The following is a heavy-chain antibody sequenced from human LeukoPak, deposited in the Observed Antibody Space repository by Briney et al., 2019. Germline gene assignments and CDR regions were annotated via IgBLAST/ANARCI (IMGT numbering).Heavy chain of an antibody. Sequence: SETLSLTCTVSGGSISSSSYYWGWIRQPPGTGLEWIGSIYYSGSTYYNPSLKSRVTISVDTSKNQFSLKLSSVTAADTAVYYCARVIATVPFKARYKGPFDYWGQGTLVTVSS. J-gene: IGHJ4*02. CDR2: IYYSGST. D-gene: IGHD4-11*01. CDR1: GGSISSSSYY. CDR3: ARVIATVPFKARYKGPFDY. V-gene: IGHV4-39*07.